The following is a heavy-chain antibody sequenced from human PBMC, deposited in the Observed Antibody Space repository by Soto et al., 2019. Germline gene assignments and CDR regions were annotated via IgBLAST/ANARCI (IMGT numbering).Heavy chain of an antibody. D-gene: IGHD2-21*02. CDR2: IIPILGTG. J-gene: IGHJ6*03. CDR3: AREDGPYNMVTFPFYYMDV. Sequence: QVQLVQSGPEVQKSGASVKVSCKLSGGTFTSETISWVRQAPGQGLEWMGRIIPILGTGNYAQKFQGRITITADKTTKTGYMEWSSLTSEDTAVYFCAREDGPYNMVTFPFYYMDVWGNGTTVTVSS. CDR1: GGTFTSET. V-gene: IGHV1-69*08.